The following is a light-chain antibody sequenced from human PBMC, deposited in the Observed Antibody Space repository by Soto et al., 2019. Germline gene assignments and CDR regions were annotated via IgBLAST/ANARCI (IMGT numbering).Light chain of an antibody. CDR3: QKCKVVPFT. CDR2: AAS. Sequence: DIQMTQSPSSLSASVGDRVTITCRASQGIDNHLAWYQRKPGKAPELLIYAASTLQSGVPSRFTGSGSGTDFTLTISSLQPEDAATYYCQKCKVVPFTFGGGTKVEIK. CDR1: QGIDNH. V-gene: IGKV1-27*01. J-gene: IGKJ4*01.